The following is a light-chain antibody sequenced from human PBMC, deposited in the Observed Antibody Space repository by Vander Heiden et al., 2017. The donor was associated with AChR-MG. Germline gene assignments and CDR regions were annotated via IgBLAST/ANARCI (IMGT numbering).Light chain of an antibody. CDR1: QSFSSSN. CDR2: GAS. Sequence: EFVLTQSPGTLSLSPGERATLSCRASQSFSSSNLAWYQQKPGQAPRLLIYGASSRATGIPDRFSGSAYGTDFTLTISRREPGDFAVYYCQHYGSSLPWTFGQGTKVEVK. J-gene: IGKJ1*01. V-gene: IGKV3-20*01. CDR3: QHYGSSLPWT.